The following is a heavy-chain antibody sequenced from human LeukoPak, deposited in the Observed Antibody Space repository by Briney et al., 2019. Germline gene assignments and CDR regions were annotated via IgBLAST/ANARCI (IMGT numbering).Heavy chain of an antibody. V-gene: IGHV4-59*01. J-gene: IGHJ3*02. CDR1: GGSISRYY. Sequence: SETLSLTCTVSGGSISRYYWNWIRQPPGKGLEWIGYIYYSGSTNYNPSLKSRVTISVDTSKNQFSLKLSSVTAADTAVYYCASIPYCSSTSCYGDGDAFDIWGQGTMVTVSS. CDR2: IYYSGST. CDR3: ASIPYCSSTSCYGDGDAFDI. D-gene: IGHD2-2*01.